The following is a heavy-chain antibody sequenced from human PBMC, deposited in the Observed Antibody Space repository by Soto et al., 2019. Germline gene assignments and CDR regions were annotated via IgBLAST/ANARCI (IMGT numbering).Heavy chain of an antibody. CDR3: ARTGVEGIAVAGRTYYYYGMDV. J-gene: IGHJ6*02. CDR1: GFSLSTSGVG. D-gene: IGHD6-19*01. V-gene: IGHV2-5*01. CDR2: IYWNDDK. Sequence: SGPTLVNPTQTLTLTCTFSGFSLSTSGVGVGWIRQPPGKALEWLALIYWNDDKRYSPSLKSRLTITKDTSKNQVVLTMTNMDPVDTATYYCARTGVEGIAVAGRTYYYYGMDVWGQGTTVTVSS.